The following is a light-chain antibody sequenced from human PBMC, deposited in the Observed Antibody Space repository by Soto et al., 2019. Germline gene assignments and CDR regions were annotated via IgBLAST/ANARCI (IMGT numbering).Light chain of an antibody. CDR3: QQYDRWPFT. J-gene: IGKJ4*01. CDR2: GAS. Sequence: ENVLTQSPGILSLSPGERATLSCRASQTVSGSCVAWYQQKPGQAPRLLIYGASSRATGIPDRFSGSGSGTDFTLTISRLEPEDFAVYYCQQYDRWPFTFGGGTKVDIK. V-gene: IGKV3-20*01. CDR1: QTVSGSC.